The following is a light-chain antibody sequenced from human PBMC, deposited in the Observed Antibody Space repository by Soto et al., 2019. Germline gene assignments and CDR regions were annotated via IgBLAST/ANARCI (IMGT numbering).Light chain of an antibody. CDR3: MQGLTTPLT. CDR1: QILLSSNGNNY. Sequence: DIVLTQSPLSLPFPPGEPASISVTSSQILLSSNGNNYLDWYLQKPGQSPQVLIYLGSNRASGVPDRFSGSGSGTDFTLKISRVEAEDVGVYYCMQGLTTPLTFGGGTKVDI. J-gene: IGKJ4*01. V-gene: IGKV2-28*01. CDR2: LGS.